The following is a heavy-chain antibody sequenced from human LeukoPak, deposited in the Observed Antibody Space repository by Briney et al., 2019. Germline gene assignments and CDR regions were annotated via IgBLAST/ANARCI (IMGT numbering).Heavy chain of an antibody. V-gene: IGHV4-59*01. CDR2: IYYTGST. Sequence: SETLSLTCTVSGGSISSYYWSWIRQPPGKGLEWIGYIYYTGSTNYSPSLRSRVTISVDTSRNQFSLRLSSVTAADTAVYYCAGCAGWYCAFDIWGQGTMVTVSS. J-gene: IGHJ3*02. CDR1: GGSISSYY. D-gene: IGHD6-19*01. CDR3: AGCAGWYCAFDI.